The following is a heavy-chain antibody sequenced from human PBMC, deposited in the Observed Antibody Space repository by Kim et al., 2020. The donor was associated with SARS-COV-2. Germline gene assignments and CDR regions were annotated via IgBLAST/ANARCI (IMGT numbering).Heavy chain of an antibody. Sequence: SVKVSCKASGCTFSSYAISWVRQAPGQGLEWMGGIIPLFGTVNYAQKFQGRVTITADESTSTAYMYLSSLRSEDPARDYCAFAPPQHDYLYYW. V-gene: IGHV1-69*13. CDR2: IIPLFGTV. CDR3: AFAPPQHDYLYY. CDR1: GCTFSSYA. J-gene: IGHJ4*01.